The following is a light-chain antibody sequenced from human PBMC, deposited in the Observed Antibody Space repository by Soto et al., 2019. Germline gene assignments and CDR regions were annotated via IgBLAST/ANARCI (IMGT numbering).Light chain of an antibody. CDR2: GVY. J-gene: IGKJ1*01. CDR3: QQYAASPRT. V-gene: IGKV3-20*01. Sequence: EIVLTQSPGTLSLSPRERATLSCRASQSVRSGYLAWYQHKPGQAPRLLIYGVYSRAPGIPDRFSGSGSGRDLTLTISRLEPEDFAVYCCQQYAASPRTFGQGTQVEVK. CDR1: QSVRSGY.